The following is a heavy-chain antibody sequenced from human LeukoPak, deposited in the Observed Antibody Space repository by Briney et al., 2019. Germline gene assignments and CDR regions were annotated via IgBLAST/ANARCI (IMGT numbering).Heavy chain of an antibody. J-gene: IGHJ5*02. Sequence: PSETPSLTCAVYGGSFSGYYWSWIRQPPGKGLEWIGEINHSGSTNYNPSLKSRVTISVDTSKNQFSLKLSSVTAADTAVYYCARGVGRFGVTGRNWFDPWGQGTLVTVSS. CDR3: ARGVGRFGVTGRNWFDP. CDR1: GGSFSGYY. V-gene: IGHV4-34*01. CDR2: INHSGST. D-gene: IGHD3-3*01.